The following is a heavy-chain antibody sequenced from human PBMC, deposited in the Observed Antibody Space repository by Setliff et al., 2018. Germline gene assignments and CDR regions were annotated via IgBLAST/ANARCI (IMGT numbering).Heavy chain of an antibody. D-gene: IGHD3-3*01. CDR1: GGTFSSYA. Sequence: SVKVSCKASGGTFSSYAISWVRQAPGQGLEWMGRIIPIFGTANYAQKFQGRVTITADKSTSTAYMELSSLRSEDTAVYYCARHNRVWSGESAFDIWGQGTMVTVSS. CDR2: IIPIFGTA. J-gene: IGHJ3*02. V-gene: IGHV1-69*06. CDR3: ARHNRVWSGESAFDI.